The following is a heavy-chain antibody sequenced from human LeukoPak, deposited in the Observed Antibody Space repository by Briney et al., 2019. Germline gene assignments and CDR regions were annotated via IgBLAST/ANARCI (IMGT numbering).Heavy chain of an antibody. D-gene: IGHD3-10*01. J-gene: IGHJ4*02. CDR1: GFRFSVFW. CDR2: IKTGESNP. V-gene: IGHV3-74*01. CDR3: AKAPATELYYFDY. Sequence: GGSLRLSCAASGFRFSVFWMHCVRQAPGKGPVWVSRIKTGESNPDHAHSVKGRSTISRNNANNKLYLQMNGLRAEDTAVYYGAKAPATELYYFDYWGQGTLVTVSS.